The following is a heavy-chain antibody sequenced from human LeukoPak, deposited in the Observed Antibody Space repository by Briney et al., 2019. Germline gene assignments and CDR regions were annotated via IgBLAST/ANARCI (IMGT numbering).Heavy chain of an antibody. D-gene: IGHD2-21*02. CDR3: ATAYCAGDCFLYYFQH. Sequence: GGSLRLSCAASGFTFTSYYMSWVRQAPGMGLEWVANINQGGGEEHYVDSVKGRFTISRDNAKNSVYLQMNSLRAEDTAVYYCATAYCAGDCFLYYFQHWGQGTLVTVSS. CDR1: GFTFTSYY. CDR2: INQGGGEE. J-gene: IGHJ1*01. V-gene: IGHV3-7*01.